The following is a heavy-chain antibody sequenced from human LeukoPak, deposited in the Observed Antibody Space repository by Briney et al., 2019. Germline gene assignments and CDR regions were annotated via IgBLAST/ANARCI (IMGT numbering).Heavy chain of an antibody. CDR2: ISGSGGST. CDR3: TVPTFHDDARLDY. J-gene: IGHJ4*02. D-gene: IGHD2-2*01. V-gene: IGHV3-23*01. CDR1: GFTFSSYA. Sequence: GGSLRLSCAASGFTFSSYAMSWVRQAPGKGLEWVSAISGSGGSTYYADSVKGRFTISRDNSKNTLYLQMNSLRAEDTAVYYCTVPTFHDDARLDYWGQGTLVTVSS.